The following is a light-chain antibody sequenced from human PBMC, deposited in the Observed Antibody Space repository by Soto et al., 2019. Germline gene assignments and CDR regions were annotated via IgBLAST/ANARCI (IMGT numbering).Light chain of an antibody. CDR1: SSDVGGYNY. CDR3: SSYTSSSTRV. CDR2: EVS. V-gene: IGLV2-14*01. J-gene: IGLJ3*02. Sequence: QSALTQPASVSGSPGQSITISCTGTSSDVGGYNYVSWYQQHPGKAPKLMIYEVSNRPSEVSNRFSGSKSGNTASLTISGLQAEGEAYYYCSSYTSSSTRVFGGGTKLTFL.